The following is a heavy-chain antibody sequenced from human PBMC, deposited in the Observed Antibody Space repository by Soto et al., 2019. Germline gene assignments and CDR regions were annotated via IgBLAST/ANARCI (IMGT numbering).Heavy chain of an antibody. V-gene: IGHV1-8*01. D-gene: IGHD2-15*01. CDR1: GYTFTSYD. J-gene: IGHJ5*02. CDR3: ARGRTGYCSGGSCYEDDNWFDP. CDR2: MNPNSGNT. Sequence: ASVKVSCKASGYTFTSYDINWVRQATGQGLEWMGWMNPNSGNTGYAQKLQGRVTMTRNTSISTAYMELSSLRSEDTAVYYCARGRTGYCSGGSCYEDDNWFDPWGQGTLVTVSS.